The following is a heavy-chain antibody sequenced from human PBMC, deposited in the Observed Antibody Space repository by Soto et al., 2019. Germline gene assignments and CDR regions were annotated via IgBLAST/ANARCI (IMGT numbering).Heavy chain of an antibody. Sequence: GGSLRLSCAASGFTFRNYGMNWVRQAPGKGLEWVSDIGISGGTTYYADSVKGRFTISRDNSKNTLYLQMNSLRAEDTALYYCAKGRSYYYYYGVDVWGQGTKVTVSS. CDR3: AKGRSYYYYYGVDV. V-gene: IGHV3-23*01. CDR1: GFTFRNYG. J-gene: IGHJ6*02. CDR2: IGISGGTT.